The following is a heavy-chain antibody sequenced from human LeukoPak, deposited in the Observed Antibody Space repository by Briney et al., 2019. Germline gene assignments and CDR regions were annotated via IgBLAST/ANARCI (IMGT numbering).Heavy chain of an antibody. V-gene: IGHV1-69*05. D-gene: IGHD3-3*01. CDR2: IIPIFGTA. J-gene: IGHJ6*03. CDR3: ARALRFLEWLGEGYYYMDV. CDR1: GGTFSSYA. Sequence: SVKVSRKASGGTFSSYAISWVRQAPGQGLEWMGGIIPIFGTANYAQKFQGRVTITTDESTSTAYMELSSLRSEDTAVYYCARALRFLEWLGEGYYYMDVWGKGTTVTVSS.